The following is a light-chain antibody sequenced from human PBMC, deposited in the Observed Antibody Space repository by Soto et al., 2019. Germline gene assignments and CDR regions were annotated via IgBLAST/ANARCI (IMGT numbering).Light chain of an antibody. Sequence: EIVLTQSPGTLSLSPGERATLSCRASQSVSSSYLAWYQQKPGQAPRLLIHGASTRATGIPDRFSGSGSGTDFTLTISRLEPEDAATYYCQKYDSGPLTFGGGTKVEI. CDR3: QKYDSGPLT. V-gene: IGKV3-20*01. J-gene: IGKJ4*01. CDR2: GAS. CDR1: QSVSSSY.